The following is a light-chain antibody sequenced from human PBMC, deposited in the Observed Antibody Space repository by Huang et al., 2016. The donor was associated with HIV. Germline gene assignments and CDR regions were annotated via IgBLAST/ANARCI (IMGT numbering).Light chain of an antibody. V-gene: IGKV1-33*01. CDR2: DAS. CDR3: QQYDNLPFT. Sequence: QMTQSPFSLSASVGDRVTITCQASQDISNYLNWYQQKPGKAPKLLIYDASNLETGVPSRFSGSGSGTDFTFTISSLQPEDIATYYCQQYDNLPFTFGPGTKVDIK. J-gene: IGKJ3*01. CDR1: QDISNY.